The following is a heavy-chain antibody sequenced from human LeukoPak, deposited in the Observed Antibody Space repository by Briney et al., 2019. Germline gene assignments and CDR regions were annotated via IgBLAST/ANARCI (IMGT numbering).Heavy chain of an antibody. J-gene: IGHJ6*02. V-gene: IGHV3-21*01. CDR3: ARGPVGNGSGSSRMDV. D-gene: IGHD3-10*01. Sequence: GGSLRLSCAASGFTFSSYSMNWVRQAPGKGLEWVSSISSSSSYIYYADSVKGRFTISRDNAKNSLYLQMNSLRAEDTAVYYCARGPVGNGSGSSRMDVWGQGTTVTVSS. CDR1: GFTFSSYS. CDR2: ISSSSSYI.